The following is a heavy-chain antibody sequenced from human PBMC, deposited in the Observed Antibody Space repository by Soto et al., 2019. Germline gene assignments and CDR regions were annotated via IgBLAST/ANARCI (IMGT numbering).Heavy chain of an antibody. CDR2: INAGNGNT. V-gene: IGHV1-3*01. J-gene: IGHJ5*02. D-gene: IGHD6-13*01. CDR3: AREYTPPSPQYSSSWYWFDP. CDR1: GYTFTSYA. Sequence: ASVKVSCKASGYTFTSYAMHWVRQAPGQRLEWMGWINAGNGNTKYSQKFQGRVTITRDTSASTAYMELSSLRSEDTAVYYCAREYTPPSPQYSSSWYWFDPWGQGTLVTVSS.